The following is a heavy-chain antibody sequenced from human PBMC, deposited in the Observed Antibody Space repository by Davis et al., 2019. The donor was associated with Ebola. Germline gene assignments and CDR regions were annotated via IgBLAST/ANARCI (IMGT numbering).Heavy chain of an antibody. J-gene: IGHJ6*02. CDR3: AREDRIAVAGTLFGGYYYYGMDV. CDR2: IKQDGSEK. Sequence: GGSLRLSCAVSGFTVSTNFMNWVRQAPGKGLEWVANIKQDGSEKYYVDSVKGRFTISRDNAKNSLYLQMNSLRAEDTAVYYCAREDRIAVAGTLFGGYYYYGMDVWGQGTTVTVSS. V-gene: IGHV3-7*03. CDR1: GFTVSTNF. D-gene: IGHD6-19*01.